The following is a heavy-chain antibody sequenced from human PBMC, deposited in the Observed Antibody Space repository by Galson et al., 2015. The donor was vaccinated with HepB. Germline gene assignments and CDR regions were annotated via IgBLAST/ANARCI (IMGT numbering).Heavy chain of an antibody. V-gene: IGHV3-7*03. J-gene: IGHJ5*02. CDR2: IKEDESEI. CDR3: ARAAPWVWNA. Sequence: SLRLSCAASGFTFSSYWMSWVRQAPGKGLEWVANIKEDESEIYHVDSVKGRFTISRDNAKNSLYLQMNSLRADDTAVYYCARAAPWVWNAWGQGTLVTVSS. D-gene: IGHD1-1*01. CDR1: GFTFSSYW.